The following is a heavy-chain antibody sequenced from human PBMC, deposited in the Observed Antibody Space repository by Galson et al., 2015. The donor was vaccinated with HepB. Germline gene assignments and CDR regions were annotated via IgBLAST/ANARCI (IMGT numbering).Heavy chain of an antibody. D-gene: IGHD3-3*02. J-gene: IGHJ5*02. Sequence: CAISGDSVSSDIAAWNRIRQSPSRGFEWLGRTYYRSEWLTDYSPSVRSRILIASDTSKNHFSLHLTSVTPEDTAMYFCASSRFGLSGWFDPWGQGILVTVSS. CDR2: TYYRSEWLT. CDR1: GDSVSSDIAA. CDR3: ASSRFGLSGWFDP. V-gene: IGHV6-1*01.